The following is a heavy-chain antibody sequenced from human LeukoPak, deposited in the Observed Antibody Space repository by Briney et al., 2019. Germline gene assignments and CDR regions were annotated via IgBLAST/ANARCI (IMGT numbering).Heavy chain of an antibody. Sequence: ASVKVSCKASGYTFTSDGISWVRQAPGQGLEWMGWISAYYGNTNYAQKLQGRVTMTTDTSTSTAYMELRSLRSDDTAVYYCARAEGYYYDSSGYYLHHFDNWGQGTLVTVSS. CDR1: GYTFTSDG. CDR2: ISAYYGNT. D-gene: IGHD3-22*01. V-gene: IGHV1-18*01. CDR3: ARAEGYYYDSSGYYLHHFDN. J-gene: IGHJ4*02.